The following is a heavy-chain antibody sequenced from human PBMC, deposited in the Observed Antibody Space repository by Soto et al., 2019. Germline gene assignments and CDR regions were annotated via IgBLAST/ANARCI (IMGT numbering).Heavy chain of an antibody. CDR1: GFTFSSYS. CDR3: VREVKYSNSWKPFDY. V-gene: IGHV3-48*01. CDR2: ISSRSSSI. D-gene: IGHD6-13*01. J-gene: IGHJ4*02. Sequence: EVQLVESGGGLIQPGSSLRLSCAASGFTFSSYSMNWVRQTPGKGLEWVSYISSRSSSIYYADSVKGRFTISRDNAKNSLSLQMNSLRAEDTAVYFCVREVKYSNSWKPFDYWGQGTLVTVSS.